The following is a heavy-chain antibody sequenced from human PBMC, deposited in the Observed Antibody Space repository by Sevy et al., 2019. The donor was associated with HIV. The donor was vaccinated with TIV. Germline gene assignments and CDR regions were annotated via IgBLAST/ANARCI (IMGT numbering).Heavy chain of an antibody. CDR3: ALERLSSNVAEYFQN. CDR1: GFTLDSYW. Sequence: GGSLRLSCVASGFTLDSYWMSWVRQTPGKGLEWVATISYDGSNKHYADSVKGRFTLSRDNSKNSLFLQMNSLRAEDTAVYYCALERLSSNVAEYFQNWGQGTLVTVSS. V-gene: IGHV3-30-3*01. D-gene: IGHD1-1*01. J-gene: IGHJ1*01. CDR2: ISYDGSNK.